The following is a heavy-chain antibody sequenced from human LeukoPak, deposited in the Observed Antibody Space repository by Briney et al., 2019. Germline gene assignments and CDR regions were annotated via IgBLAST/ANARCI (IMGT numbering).Heavy chain of an antibody. Sequence: GGSLRLSCAASGFTVSSNYMSWVRQAPGKGLEWVSVIYSGGSTFYADSVKGRFSISRDSAKNSLYLQMNSLRDEDTALYYCARVPYSTGAFDYWGQGTLVTVSS. D-gene: IGHD6-19*01. CDR2: IYSGGST. V-gene: IGHV3-53*01. CDR1: GFTVSSNY. J-gene: IGHJ4*02. CDR3: ARVPYSTGAFDY.